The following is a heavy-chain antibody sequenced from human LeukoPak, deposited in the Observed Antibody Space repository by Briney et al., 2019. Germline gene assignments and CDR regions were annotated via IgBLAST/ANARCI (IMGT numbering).Heavy chain of an antibody. CDR3: ARDRRVGAEGIDP. CDR1: GYSISSGYY. CDR2: IYHSGST. J-gene: IGHJ5*02. D-gene: IGHD1-26*01. Sequence: SETLSLTCAVSGYSISSGYYWGWIRQLPGKGLEWIGSIYHSGSTYYNPSLKSRVTISVDTSKNQFSLKLSSVTAADTAVYYCARDRRVGAEGIDPWGQGTLVTVSS. V-gene: IGHV4-38-2*02.